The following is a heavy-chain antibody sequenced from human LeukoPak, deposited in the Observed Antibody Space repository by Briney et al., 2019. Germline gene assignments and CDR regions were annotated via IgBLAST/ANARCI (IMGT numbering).Heavy chain of an antibody. CDR3: ARGIHYYVSSGYLPDY. Sequence: SETLSLTCTVSGGSISSYWWSWLRQPPGKGLEWIGYIYYTGSTNYNPSLKSRATISLDTSTTQFSLKLSSVTAADTAVYYCARGIHYYVSSGYLPDYWGQGTLVTVSS. D-gene: IGHD3-22*01. J-gene: IGHJ4*02. V-gene: IGHV4-59*01. CDR2: IYYTGST. CDR1: GGSISSYW.